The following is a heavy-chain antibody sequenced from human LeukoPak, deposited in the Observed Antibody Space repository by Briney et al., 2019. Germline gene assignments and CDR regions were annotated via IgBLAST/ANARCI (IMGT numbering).Heavy chain of an antibody. D-gene: IGHD3-10*01. Sequence: GGSLRLSCAASGFTFSASGMHWVRQAPGKGLEGVAFIRDDGTNEYYTDSVKGRFTISRDNSKNTLYLQMNSLRAEDTAVYYCARDIKSGSAASWGQGTLVTVSS. CDR3: ARDIKSGSAAS. J-gene: IGHJ4*02. CDR2: IRDDGTNE. V-gene: IGHV3-30*02. CDR1: GFTFSASG.